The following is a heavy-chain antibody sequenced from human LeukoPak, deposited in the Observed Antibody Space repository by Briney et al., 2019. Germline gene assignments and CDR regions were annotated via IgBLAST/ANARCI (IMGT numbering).Heavy chain of an antibody. Sequence: SETLSLTCTVSGGSISSSSYYWGWIRQPPGKGLEWIGSIYYSGSTYYNPFLKSRVTISVDTSKNQFSLKLSSVTAADTAVYYCARHRITMVREVKGYFDYWGQGTLVTVSS. V-gene: IGHV4-39*01. J-gene: IGHJ4*02. CDR1: GGSISSSSYY. D-gene: IGHD3-10*01. CDR3: ARHRITMVREVKGYFDY. CDR2: IYYSGST.